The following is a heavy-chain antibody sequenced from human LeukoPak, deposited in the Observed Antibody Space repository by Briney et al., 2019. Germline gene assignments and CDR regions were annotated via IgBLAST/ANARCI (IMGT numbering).Heavy chain of an antibody. V-gene: IGHV3-33*06. CDR2: IWYDGSNK. J-gene: IGHJ4*02. CDR1: GFTFSSYG. CDR3: TKSPFSGSYRFED. D-gene: IGHD1-26*01. Sequence: PGGSLRLSCAASGFTFSSYGMHWVRQTPGKGLEWVAVIWYDGSNKYYADSVKGRFTISRDNSKNTLYLQMNSLRAEDTALYYCTKSPFSGSYRFEDWGQGTLVTVSS.